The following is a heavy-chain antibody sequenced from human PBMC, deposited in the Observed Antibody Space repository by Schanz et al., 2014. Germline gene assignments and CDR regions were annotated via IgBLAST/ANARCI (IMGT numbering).Heavy chain of an antibody. CDR2: ISGSGGST. Sequence: EVQLLESGGGLVQPGGSLRLSCAASGFTFGDYAMTWVRQAPGKGLEWVSAISGSGGSTYYADSVRGRFTISRDNSKTTLYLQMNSLRAEDTAVYYCANNWNLDYWGQGTLVTVSS. V-gene: IGHV3-23*01. CDR1: GFTFGDYA. J-gene: IGHJ4*02. CDR3: ANNWNLDY. D-gene: IGHD1-20*01.